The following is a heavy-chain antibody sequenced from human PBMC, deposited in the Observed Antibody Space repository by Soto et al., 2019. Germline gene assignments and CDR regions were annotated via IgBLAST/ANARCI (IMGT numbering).Heavy chain of an antibody. Sequence: QVQLVHSGPEVKTPGSSVKVSCKSSGGSFSNFAFNWVRLAPGQGLKWMGAIIPLYRTPNYAPAFQGRATITADEVTFTTYLGLRSLRPDGAAVYFCATPGKGRPGRFEAFDVWGLGTLVSVSS. CDR2: IIPLYRTP. J-gene: IGHJ3*01. CDR3: ATPGKGRPGRFEAFDV. D-gene: IGHD3-10*01. CDR1: GGSFSNFA. V-gene: IGHV1-69*01.